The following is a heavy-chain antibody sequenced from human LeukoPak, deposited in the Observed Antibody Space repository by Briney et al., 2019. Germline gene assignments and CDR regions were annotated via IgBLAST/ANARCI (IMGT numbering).Heavy chain of an antibody. D-gene: IGHD3-3*01. Sequence: SETLSLTCSVSDDSLTMYYWTWIRQPPGKGLEWIGYVDHTGSTNFNPSLNGRVSISRDTTNNLFSLRLRSVTAADTAVYYCARDLGTLLFLEGFDPWGHGILVTVSS. V-gene: IGHV4-59*01. J-gene: IGHJ5*02. CDR2: VDHTGST. CDR1: DDSLTMYY. CDR3: ARDLGTLLFLEGFDP.